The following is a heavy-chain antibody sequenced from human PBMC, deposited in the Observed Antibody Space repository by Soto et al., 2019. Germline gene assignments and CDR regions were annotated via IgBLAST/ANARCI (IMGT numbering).Heavy chain of an antibody. CDR3: ARGVAGSGFDL. D-gene: IGHD6-19*01. CDR1: GDSVSINTAA. CDR2: TYYRSNWRH. V-gene: IGHV6-1*01. J-gene: IGHJ4*02. Sequence: QTLSLTCAIAGDSVSINTAAWNWIRSSPSRGLEWLGRTYYRSNWRHDYAVSVKSRITVNPDTSKNHFSLQLNSVTPDDTAVYYCARGVAGSGFDLWGQGTLVTVSS.